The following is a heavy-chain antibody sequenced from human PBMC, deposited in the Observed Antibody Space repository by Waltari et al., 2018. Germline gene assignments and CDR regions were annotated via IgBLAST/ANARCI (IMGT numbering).Heavy chain of an antibody. J-gene: IGHJ3*02. CDR3: FFRDSNYSPAFDI. V-gene: IGHV1-69*10. CDR1: GGTFSSYA. D-gene: IGHD4-4*01. Sequence: QVQLVQSGAEVKKPGSSVKVSCKASGGTFSSYAISWVRQARGQGLEWMGGIIPILGIANYAQKFQGRVTITADKSTSTAYMELSSLRSEDTAVYYCFFRDSNYSPAFDIWGQGTMVTVSS. CDR2: IIPILGIA.